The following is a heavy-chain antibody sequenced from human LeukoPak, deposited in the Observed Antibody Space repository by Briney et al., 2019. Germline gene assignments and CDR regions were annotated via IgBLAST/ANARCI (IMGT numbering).Heavy chain of an antibody. J-gene: IGHJ4*02. D-gene: IGHD2-2*01. Sequence: GRSLRLSCAASGFTFSSYGMHWVRQAPGKGLEWVAVIWYDGSNKYYADSVKGRFTISSDNSKNTLYLQMNSLRAEDTAVYYCARGYCSSTSCYAVDYWGQGTLVTVSS. CDR3: ARGYCSSTSCYAVDY. CDR2: IWYDGSNK. V-gene: IGHV3-33*01. CDR1: GFTFSSYG.